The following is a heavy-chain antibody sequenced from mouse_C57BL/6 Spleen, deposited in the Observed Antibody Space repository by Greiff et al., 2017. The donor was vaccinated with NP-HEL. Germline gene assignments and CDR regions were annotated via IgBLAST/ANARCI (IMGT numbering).Heavy chain of an antibody. CDR3: ARGEGYGNSWFAY. D-gene: IGHD2-1*01. CDR1: GYTFTSYW. J-gene: IGHJ3*01. V-gene: IGHV1-69*01. CDR2: IDPSDSYT. Sequence: VQLQQPGAELVMPGASVKLSCKASGYTFTSYWMHWVKQRPGQGLEWIGEIDPSDSYTNYNQKFKGKSTLTVDKSSSTAYMQLSSLTSEDSAVYYCARGEGYGNSWFAYWGQGTLVTVSA.